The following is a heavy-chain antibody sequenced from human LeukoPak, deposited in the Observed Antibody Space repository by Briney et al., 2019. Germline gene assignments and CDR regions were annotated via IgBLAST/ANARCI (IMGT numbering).Heavy chain of an antibody. CDR3: ARGWNWFDP. J-gene: IGHJ5*02. CDR2: TYHRSKRYN. Sequence: SQTLSLTCAISGDSVSSNSAAWNRIRQSPSRGLEWLGRTYHRSKRYNDYAASVKSRISINPDTSKNQFSLQLNSVTPDDTAVYFCARGWNWFDPWGQGTLVTVSS. CDR1: GDSVSSNSAA. V-gene: IGHV6-1*01. D-gene: IGHD2-15*01.